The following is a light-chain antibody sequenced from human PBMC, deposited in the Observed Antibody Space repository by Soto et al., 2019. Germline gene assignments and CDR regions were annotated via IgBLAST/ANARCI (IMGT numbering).Light chain of an antibody. Sequence: DIQMTQSPSTLSASVGDRVTITCRASQSISSWLAWYQQKPGKAPKLLIYKASSLERGVPSRFSGSGSGTEFTLTISSLQPDYFATYYCQQYNSYSTFGQGTKVEIK. CDR3: QQYNSYST. J-gene: IGKJ1*01. CDR1: QSISSW. CDR2: KAS. V-gene: IGKV1-5*03.